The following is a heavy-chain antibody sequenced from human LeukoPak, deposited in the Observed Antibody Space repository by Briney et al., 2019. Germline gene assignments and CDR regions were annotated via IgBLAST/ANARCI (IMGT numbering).Heavy chain of an antibody. CDR1: GYSVTSYW. CDR3: ARHFPGYCSSTSCSGFDP. D-gene: IGHD2-2*01. V-gene: IGHV5-51*01. CDR2: IYPGDFDT. J-gene: IGHJ5*02. Sequence: GESLKISCKGSGYSVTSYWIGWVGQMRGKGLEWMGIIYPGDFDTRYSPSFQGQVTISADKSISTAYLQWSSLKASGTAMYYCARHFPGYCSSTSCSGFDPWGQGTLVTVSS.